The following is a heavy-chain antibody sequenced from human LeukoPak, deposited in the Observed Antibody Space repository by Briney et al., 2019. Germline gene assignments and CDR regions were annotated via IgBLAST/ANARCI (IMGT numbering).Heavy chain of an antibody. CDR1: GFTVSNSY. D-gene: IGHD3-10*01. CDR3: ARGLLLLWFGEFAHFDY. Sequence: GSLRLSCTASGFTVSNSYMSWVRQPPGKGLEWIGEINHSGSTNYNPSLKSRVTISVDTSKNQFSLKLSSVTAADTAVYYCARGLLLLWFGEFAHFDYWGQGTLVTVSS. CDR2: INHSGST. J-gene: IGHJ4*02. V-gene: IGHV4-34*01.